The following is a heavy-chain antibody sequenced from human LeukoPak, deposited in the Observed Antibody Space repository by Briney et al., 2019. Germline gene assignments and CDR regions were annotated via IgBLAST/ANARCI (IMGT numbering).Heavy chain of an antibody. CDR3: ASGSSEGIAVAGSNY. CDR2: IIPIFGIA. D-gene: IGHD6-19*01. V-gene: IGHV1-69*10. J-gene: IGHJ4*02. CDR1: GGTFSSYA. Sequence: SVKVSCKASGGTFSSYAISWVRQAPGQGLEWMGGIIPIFGIANYAQKFQGRVTITADKSTSTAYMELSSLRSEDTAVYYCASGSSEGIAVAGSNYWGQGTLVTVSS.